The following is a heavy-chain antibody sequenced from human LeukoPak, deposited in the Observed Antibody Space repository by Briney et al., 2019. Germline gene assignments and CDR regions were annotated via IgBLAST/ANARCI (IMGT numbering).Heavy chain of an antibody. CDR1: GGSISSYY. Sequence: PSETLSLTCTVSGGSISSYYCSWIRQPPGKGLELDGIIYYNCSTSYNPSLKSRVTLSVDTSQNKFSLKLSSVTAAATAVSYCAIGGYSYGFDNFDFWGQGTLVTVSS. V-gene: IGHV4-59*01. D-gene: IGHD5-18*01. J-gene: IGHJ4*02. CDR3: AIGGYSYGFDNFDF. CDR2: IYYNCST.